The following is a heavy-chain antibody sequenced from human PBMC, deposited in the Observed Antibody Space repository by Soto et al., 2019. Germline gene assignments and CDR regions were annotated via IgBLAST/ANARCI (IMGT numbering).Heavy chain of an antibody. V-gene: IGHV3-33*01. J-gene: IGHJ5*01. D-gene: IGHD2-21*02. CDR1: GFTFSSYG. Sequence: VGSLRLSCVASGFTFSSYGMHWVRQAPGKGLEWVAFLWYDGRNENHTDSVKGRLTISRDNSKNTLYLQMNSLRADDTAVYYCARGTATDGLDSWGQGTLVTVSS. CDR3: ARGTATDGLDS. CDR2: LWYDGRNE.